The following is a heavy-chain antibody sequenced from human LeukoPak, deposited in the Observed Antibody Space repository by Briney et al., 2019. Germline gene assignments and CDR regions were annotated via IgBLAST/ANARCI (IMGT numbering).Heavy chain of an antibody. J-gene: IGHJ4*02. D-gene: IGHD3-22*01. CDR2: INPNSGGT. V-gene: IGHV1-2*02. CDR3: ARDPPYYHDSSGYDY. Sequence: GASVKVSCKASGYTFTGYYMHWVRQAPGQGLEWMGWINPNSGGTNYAQKFQGRVTMTRDTSISTAYMELSRLRSEDTAVYYCARDPPYYHDSSGYDYWGQGTLVTVSS. CDR1: GYTFTGYY.